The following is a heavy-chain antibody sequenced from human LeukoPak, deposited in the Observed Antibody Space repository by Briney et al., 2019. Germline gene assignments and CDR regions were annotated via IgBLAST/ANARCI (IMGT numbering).Heavy chain of an antibody. V-gene: IGHV4-34*08. CDR2: INHSGST. CDR3: ALTAAAGSFDY. CDR1: GVTFSGYY. Sequence: NPSETLSLTCAAYGVTFSGYYWSWIRQPPGKGLEWIGEINHSGSTNYNPSLKSRVTISVDPSKNQFSLKLSSVTAADTAVYYCALTAAAGSFDYWGQGTLVTVSS. D-gene: IGHD6-13*01. J-gene: IGHJ4*02.